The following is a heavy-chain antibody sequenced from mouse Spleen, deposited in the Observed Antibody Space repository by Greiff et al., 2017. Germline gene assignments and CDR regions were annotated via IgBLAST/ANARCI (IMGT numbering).Heavy chain of an antibody. Sequence: QVQLKQSGPGLVQPSQSLSITCTVSGFSLTSYGVHWVRQSPGKGLEWLGVIWSGGSTDYNAAFISRLSISKDNSKSQVFFKMNSLQADDTAIYYCARKETNWDGAYAMDYWGQGTSVTVSS. CDR1: GFSLTSYG. J-gene: IGHJ4*01. CDR2: IWSGGST. V-gene: IGHV2-2*01. CDR3: ARKETNWDGAYAMDY. D-gene: IGHD4-1*01.